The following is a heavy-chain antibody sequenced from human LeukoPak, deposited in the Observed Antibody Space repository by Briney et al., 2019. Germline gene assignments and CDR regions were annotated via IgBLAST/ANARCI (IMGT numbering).Heavy chain of an antibody. V-gene: IGHV1-24*01. CDR3: VTEYLGH. CDR1: GYTPIEIS. J-gene: IGHJ4*02. CDR2: IDPEDGET. Sequence: ASVKVSCKVSGYTPIEISIYWVRQSPGKGLEWMGGIDPEDGETIYAQKFQGRVTMTEDTSTGTAYMDLSSLTSEDTAVYYCVTEYLGHWGQGTLVIVSS.